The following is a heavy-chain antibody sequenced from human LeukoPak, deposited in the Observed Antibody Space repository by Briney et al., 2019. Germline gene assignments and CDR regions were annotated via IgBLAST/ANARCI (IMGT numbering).Heavy chain of an antibody. V-gene: IGHV4-4*07. CDR3: ARDCSSTSCYNS. D-gene: IGHD2-2*02. J-gene: IGHJ4*02. CDR2: IYTSGGT. CDR1: GGSISSYY. Sequence: SETLSLTCTVSGGSISSYYWSWIRQPAGKGLEWIGRIYTSGGTNYNPSLKSRVTISVDTSKNQFSLKLSSVTAADTAVYYCARDCSSTSCYNSWGQGTLSPSPQ.